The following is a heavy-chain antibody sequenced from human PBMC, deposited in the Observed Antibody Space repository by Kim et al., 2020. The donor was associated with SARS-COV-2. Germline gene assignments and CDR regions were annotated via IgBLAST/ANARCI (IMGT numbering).Heavy chain of an antibody. CDR1: GFTFSSYA. Sequence: GGSLRLSCAASGFTFSSYAMSWVRQAPGKGLEWVSAISGSGGSTYYADSVKGRFPISRDNSKNTLYLQMNSLRAEDTAVYYCAKDLQDGGFGVVCPLSYWGQGTLVTVSS. CDR2: ISGSGGST. J-gene: IGHJ4*02. V-gene: IGHV3-23*01. CDR3: AKDLQDGGFGVVCPLSY. D-gene: IGHD3-3*01.